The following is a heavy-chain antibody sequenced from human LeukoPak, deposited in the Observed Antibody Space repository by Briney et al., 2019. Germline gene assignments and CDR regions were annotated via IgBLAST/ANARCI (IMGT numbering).Heavy chain of an antibody. D-gene: IGHD3-10*01. CDR2: IFHSGST. CDR3: ARVSRWFGESGFYFDY. Sequence: PSETLSLTCTVSGGSISSYYWSWIRQPPGKGLEWIGNIFHSGSTNYNPSLKSRVTISVDTSKNQFSLKLNSVTAADTAIYYCARVSRWFGESGFYFDYWGQGTLVTVSS. J-gene: IGHJ4*02. CDR1: GGSISSYY. V-gene: IGHV4-59*01.